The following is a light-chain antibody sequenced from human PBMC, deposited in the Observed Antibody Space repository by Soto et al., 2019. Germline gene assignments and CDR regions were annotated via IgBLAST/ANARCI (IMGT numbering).Light chain of an antibody. Sequence: QSALTQPASVSGSPGQSITISCTGTSSDVGGYNYVSWYQQHPGKAPKLMIYDVSNGPSGVSHRFSGSKSRTTSSLTISGLQAEDEADDYCSSYTSSSTPVVFGGGTQLTVL. J-gene: IGLJ2*01. CDR3: SSYTSSSTPVV. CDR2: DVS. CDR1: SSDVGGYNY. V-gene: IGLV2-14*01.